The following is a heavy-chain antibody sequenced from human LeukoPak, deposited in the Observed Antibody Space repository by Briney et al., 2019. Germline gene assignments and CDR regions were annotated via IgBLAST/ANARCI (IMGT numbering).Heavy chain of an antibody. CDR2: ITSSSSYM. CDR1: GFTFSSYS. D-gene: IGHD6-13*01. J-gene: IGHJ4*02. CDR3: ARDLIAEGFDY. V-gene: IGHV3-21*01. Sequence: GSLRLSCAASGFTFSSYSMNWVRQAPGKGLEWVSSITSSSSYMYYADSVKGRFTISRDNAKNSLYLQMNSLRAEDTAVYYCARDLIAEGFDYWGQGTLVTVSS.